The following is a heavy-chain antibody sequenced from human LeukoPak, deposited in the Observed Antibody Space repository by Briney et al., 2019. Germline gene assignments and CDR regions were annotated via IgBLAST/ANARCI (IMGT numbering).Heavy chain of an antibody. D-gene: IGHD3-16*01. J-gene: IGHJ5*02. CDR1: GSISSGSYY. V-gene: IGHV4-39*07. CDR2: IYYSGST. Sequence: SETLSLTCTVSGSISSGSYYWGWIRQPPGKGLEWIGSIYYSGSTYYNPSLRSRVTISVDTSKNQFSLKLSSVTVADTAVYYCARLIGDLARFDPWGQGTLVTVSS. CDR3: ARLIGDLARFDP.